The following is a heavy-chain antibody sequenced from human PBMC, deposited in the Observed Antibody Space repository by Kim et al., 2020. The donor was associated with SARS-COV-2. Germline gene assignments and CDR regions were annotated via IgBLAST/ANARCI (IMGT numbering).Heavy chain of an antibody. D-gene: IGHD3-10*01. Sequence: KSRVTISVDPSKNQFSLKLSSVTAADTAVYYCARVLSSVRRYYYYGMDVWGQGTTVTVSS. J-gene: IGHJ6*02. CDR3: ARVLSSVRRYYYYGMDV. V-gene: IGHV4-34*01.